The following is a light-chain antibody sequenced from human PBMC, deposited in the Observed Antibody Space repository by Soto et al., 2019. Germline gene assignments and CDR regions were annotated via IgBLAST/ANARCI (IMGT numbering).Light chain of an antibody. Sequence: DIQMTQSPSTLSGSVGDRVTITCRASQTISSWLSWYQQKPGKAPKLLIYKASTLKSGVPSRFSGSESGTEFSLTISSLQPDDFATYNCQHYNSYSEAFGQETRVDIK. CDR2: KAS. V-gene: IGKV1-5*03. J-gene: IGKJ1*01. CDR3: QHYNSYSEA. CDR1: QTISSW.